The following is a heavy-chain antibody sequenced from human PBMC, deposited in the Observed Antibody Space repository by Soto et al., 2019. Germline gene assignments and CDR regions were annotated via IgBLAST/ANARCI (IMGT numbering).Heavy chain of an antibody. V-gene: IGHV1-3*01. Sequence: GASVKVSCKASGYTFTSYAMHWVRQAPGQRLEWMGWINAGNGNTKYSQKFQGRVTITRDTSASTAYMELSSLRSEDTAVYYCARATTITYYDFWSGYLAPEFDYWGQGTLVTVSS. CDR1: GYTFTSYA. J-gene: IGHJ4*02. D-gene: IGHD3-3*01. CDR2: INAGNGNT. CDR3: ARATTITYYDFWSGYLAPEFDY.